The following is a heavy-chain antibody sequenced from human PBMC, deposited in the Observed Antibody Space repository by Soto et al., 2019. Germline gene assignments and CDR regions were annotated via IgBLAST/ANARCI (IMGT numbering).Heavy chain of an antibody. D-gene: IGHD4-17*01. CDR3: ARDSEEHDYGLFDP. Sequence: GGSLRLSCAASGFTFSSYWMSWVRQAQGKGLEWVANIKQDGSEKYYVDSVKGRFTISRDNAKNSLYLQMNSLRAEDTAVYYCARDSEEHDYGLFDPWGQGTLVTVSS. J-gene: IGHJ5*02. V-gene: IGHV3-7*05. CDR2: IKQDGSEK. CDR1: GFTFSSYW.